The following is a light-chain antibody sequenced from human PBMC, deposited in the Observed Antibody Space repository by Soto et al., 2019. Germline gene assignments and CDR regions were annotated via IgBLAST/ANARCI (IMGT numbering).Light chain of an antibody. CDR2: DAS. CDR3: QHRSNWPLT. Sequence: EIVLTQSPATLSLSPGERATLSCRASQSVRISLTWYQPKPGQAPRLLIHDASNRATGIPARFSGSGSGTAFTLTISSLEPEDFAVYYCQHRSNWPLTFGGGTRVAIK. V-gene: IGKV3-11*01. J-gene: IGKJ4*01. CDR1: QSVRIS.